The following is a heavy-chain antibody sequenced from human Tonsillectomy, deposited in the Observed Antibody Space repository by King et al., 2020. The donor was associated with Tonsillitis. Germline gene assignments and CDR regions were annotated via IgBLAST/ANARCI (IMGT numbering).Heavy chain of an antibody. CDR1: GYTFTNYG. CDR2: ISAYNGNT. CDR3: ARDFSCYDSSSYYYKVSDY. J-gene: IGHJ4*02. V-gene: IGHV1-18*04. Sequence: VQLVESGAEVKKPGASVKVSCKASGYTFTNYGISWVRQAPGQGLEWMGWISAYNGNTNYAQKLQGRVTMTTDTSTSTAYMELRSLRSDDTAVYYCARDFSCYDSSSYYYKVSDYWGQGTLVTVSS. D-gene: IGHD3-22*01.